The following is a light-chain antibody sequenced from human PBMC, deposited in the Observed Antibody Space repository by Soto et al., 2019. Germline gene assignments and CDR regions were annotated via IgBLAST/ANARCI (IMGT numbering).Light chain of an antibody. Sequence: EIVMTQSRATLSVSPGERATLACRASQSFSSNLAWFQQKPGQAPRLLIYGASTRATGIPARFSGSGSGTEFTLTIDSLQSEDFAVYYCQQYNNWPLTFGGGTKVDI. J-gene: IGKJ4*01. CDR3: QQYNNWPLT. CDR1: QSFSSN. V-gene: IGKV3-15*01. CDR2: GAS.